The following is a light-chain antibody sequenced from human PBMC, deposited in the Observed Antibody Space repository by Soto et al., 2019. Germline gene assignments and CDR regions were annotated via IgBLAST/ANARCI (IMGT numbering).Light chain of an antibody. CDR1: SSDVGSYNR. V-gene: IGLV2-18*02. Sequence: QSVLTQPPSVSGSPGQSVTISCTGTSSDVGSYNRVSWYQQPPDTAPKLMIFEVNNRPSGVPDRFSGSKSGNTASLTISGLQAEDEGDYYCSSYTSSSTVVFGGGTKLTVL. CDR3: SSYTSSSTVV. CDR2: EVN. J-gene: IGLJ2*01.